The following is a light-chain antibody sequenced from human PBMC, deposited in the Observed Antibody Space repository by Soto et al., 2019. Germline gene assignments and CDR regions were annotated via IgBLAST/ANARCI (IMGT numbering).Light chain of an antibody. CDR2: DVN. V-gene: IGLV2-8*01. Sequence: QSALTQPPSASGSPGQSVTISCTGTSSDVGGYNYVSWYQQYPGKAPELVIYDVNKRPSGVPDRFSGSKSGNTASLTISGLQAEDEADYYCSSYADNNSLVFGGGTKLTVL. CDR3: SSYADNNSLV. CDR1: SSDVGGYNY. J-gene: IGLJ2*01.